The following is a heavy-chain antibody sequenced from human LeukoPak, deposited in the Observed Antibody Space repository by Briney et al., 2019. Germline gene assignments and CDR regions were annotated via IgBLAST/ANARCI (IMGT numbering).Heavy chain of an antibody. Sequence: ASVKVSCKASGGTFSSYAISWVRQAPGQGLEWMGIINPSGGSTSYAQKFQGRVTMTRDTSTSTVYMELSSLRSEDTAVYYCARDRYYDSSGYSMGGYWGQGTLVTVSS. V-gene: IGHV1-46*01. CDR2: INPSGGST. CDR1: GGTFSSYA. CDR3: ARDRYYDSSGYSMGGY. D-gene: IGHD3-22*01. J-gene: IGHJ4*02.